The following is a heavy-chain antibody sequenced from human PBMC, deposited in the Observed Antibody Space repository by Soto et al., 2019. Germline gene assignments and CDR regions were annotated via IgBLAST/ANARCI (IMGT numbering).Heavy chain of an antibody. Sequence: SETLSLTCTVSGDSISSNNYYWDWIRQPPGKGLEWIGSIYYSGSTYYNPSLKSRVTISVDTSKNQFSLKLSSVTAADTAVYYCARHPRITFGGVIVRVEDYYYYMDVWGKGTTVTVS. V-gene: IGHV4-39*01. D-gene: IGHD3-16*02. CDR3: ARHPRITFGGVIVRVEDYYYYMDV. CDR1: GDSISSNNYY. CDR2: IYYSGST. J-gene: IGHJ6*03.